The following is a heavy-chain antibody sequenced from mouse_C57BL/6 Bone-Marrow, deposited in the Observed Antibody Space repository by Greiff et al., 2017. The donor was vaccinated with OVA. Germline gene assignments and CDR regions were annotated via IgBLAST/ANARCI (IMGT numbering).Heavy chain of an antibody. CDR3: ACHGSSYYYAMDY. J-gene: IGHJ4*01. CDR2: IRLKSDNYAT. V-gene: IGHV6-3*01. Sequence: EVKVEESGGGLVQPGGSMKLSCVASGFTFSNYWMNWVRQSPEKGLEWVAQIRLKSDNYATHYAESVKGRFTISRDDSKSSVYLQMNNLRAEDTGIYYCACHGSSYYYAMDYWGQGTSVTVSS. CDR1: GFTFSNYW. D-gene: IGHD1-1*01.